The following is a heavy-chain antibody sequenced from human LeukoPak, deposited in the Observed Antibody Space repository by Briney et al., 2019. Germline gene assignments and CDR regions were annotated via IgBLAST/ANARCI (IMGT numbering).Heavy chain of an antibody. CDR2: INPDGSTI. V-gene: IGHV3-74*01. CDR3: ANGNGQQFLGWLHEAYFDY. CDR1: GFTFSNYW. D-gene: IGHD3-3*01. Sequence: GGSLRLSCAASGFTFSNYWVHWVRQAPGKGLVWVSRINPDGSTINYADSVKGRFTISRDNSKNTLYLQMNSLRVEDTAVYYCANGNGQQFLGWLHEAYFDYWGQGTLVTVSS. J-gene: IGHJ4*02.